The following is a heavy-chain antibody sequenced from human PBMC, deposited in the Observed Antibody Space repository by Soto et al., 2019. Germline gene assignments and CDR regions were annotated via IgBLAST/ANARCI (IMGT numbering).Heavy chain of an antibody. J-gene: IGHJ6*02. Sequence: GRPLRLSCAASGFTVSSNYMSWVRQAPGKGLEWVSVIYSGGSTYYADSEKGRFTISRDNSKNTLYLQMNSLRAEDTAVYYCARGSPDYFDYYGMDVWGQGTTVTVSS. CDR3: ARGSPDYFDYYGMDV. CDR1: GFTVSSNY. CDR2: IYSGGST. V-gene: IGHV3-53*01.